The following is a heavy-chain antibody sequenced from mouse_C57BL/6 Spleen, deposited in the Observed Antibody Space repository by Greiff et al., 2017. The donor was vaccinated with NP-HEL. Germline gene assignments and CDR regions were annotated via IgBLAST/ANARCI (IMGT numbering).Heavy chain of an antibody. CDR3: ARRPSHWYFDV. CDR1: GFSLTSYG. J-gene: IGHJ1*03. CDR2: IWSGGST. V-gene: IGHV2-2*01. Sequence: TCTVSGFSLTSYGVHWVRQSPGKGLEWLGVIWSGGSTDYNAAFISRLSLSKDHSKRQVFFKMNSLQADDTAIYYFARRPSHWYFDVWGTGTTVTVSS.